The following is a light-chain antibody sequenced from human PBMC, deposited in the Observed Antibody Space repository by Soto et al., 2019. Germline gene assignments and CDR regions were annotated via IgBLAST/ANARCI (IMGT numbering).Light chain of an antibody. J-gene: IGLJ1*01. V-gene: IGLV2-14*01. CDR3: SSYTSSSTLGGYV. CDR2: DVS. Sequence: QSALTQPPSASGSPGQSVTISCTGTSSDVGGYNYVSWYQQHPGKAPKLMIYDVSNRPSGVSNRFSGSKSGNTASLTISGLQAEDEADYYCSSYTSSSTLGGYVFGTGTKVTV. CDR1: SSDVGGYNY.